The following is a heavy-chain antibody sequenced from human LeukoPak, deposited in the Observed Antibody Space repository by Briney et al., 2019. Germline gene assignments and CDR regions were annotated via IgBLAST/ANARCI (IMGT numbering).Heavy chain of an antibody. J-gene: IGHJ4*02. CDR3: ARTGALMVYATDQFDY. D-gene: IGHD2-8*01. V-gene: IGHV1-69*05. CDR2: IIPIFGTA. CDR1: GGTFSSYA. Sequence: SLKLSCKASGGTFSSYAISGVRQAPGQGLEWMGRIIPIFGTANNAQKFQGRVTITTDESTSTAYMELSSLRSEDTAVYYCARTGALMVYATDQFDYWGQGTLVTVSS.